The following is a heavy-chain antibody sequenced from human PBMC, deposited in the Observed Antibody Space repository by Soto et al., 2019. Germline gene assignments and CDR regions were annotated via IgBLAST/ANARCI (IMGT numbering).Heavy chain of an antibody. V-gene: IGHV1-18*01. J-gene: IGHJ4*02. D-gene: IGHD6-13*01. CDR2: ISAYNGNT. Sequence: GASVKVSCKASGYTFTSYGISWVRQAPGQGLEWMGWISAYNGNTNYAQKLQGRVTMTTDTSTSTAYMELRSLRSDDTAMYYCARDPAQQLVVNGFDYWGQGTLVTVSS. CDR1: GYTFTSYG. CDR3: ARDPAQQLVVNGFDY.